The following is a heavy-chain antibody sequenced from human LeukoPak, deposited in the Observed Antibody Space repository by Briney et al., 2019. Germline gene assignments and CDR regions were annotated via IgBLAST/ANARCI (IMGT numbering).Heavy chain of an antibody. J-gene: IGHJ4*02. D-gene: IGHD3-10*01. CDR3: AGNYGPYYFDY. Sequence: GGSLRLSCAASGFTFSNYGMHWVRQAPDKGLELVAVIWYDGSNRYYADSVKGRFTISRDNSKNTLYLQMNSLRAEDTAVYYCAGNYGPYYFDYWGQGTLVTVSS. V-gene: IGHV3-33*01. CDR1: GFTFSNYG. CDR2: IWYDGSNR.